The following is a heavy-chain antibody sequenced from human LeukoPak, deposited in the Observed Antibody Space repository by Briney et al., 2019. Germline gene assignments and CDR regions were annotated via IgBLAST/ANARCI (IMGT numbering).Heavy chain of an antibody. CDR1: GYSFSGYY. V-gene: IGHV1-2*02. CDR2: ITPNSGGT. Sequence: ASVNVSCKASGYSFSGYYMHWVRQAPGQGLEWRGWITPNSGGTNYAQKFQGRVTMTGDTSISTAYMDLSRLTSDDTAVYYCARGGTICSGGDCYLNWLDPWGQGTLVTVSS. J-gene: IGHJ5*02. CDR3: ARGGTICSGGDCYLNWLDP. D-gene: IGHD2-21*02.